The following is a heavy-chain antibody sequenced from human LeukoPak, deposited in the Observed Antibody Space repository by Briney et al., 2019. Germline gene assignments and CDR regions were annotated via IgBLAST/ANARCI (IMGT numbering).Heavy chain of an antibody. D-gene: IGHD5-24*01. CDR3: AQMGEMATSKEYYFDY. Sequence: GGSLRLSCAASGFTFSSHGMSWVRQAPGKGPEWVSYISSSGSTIYYADSVKGRFTISRDNAKNSLYLQMNSLRAEDTAVYYCAQMGEMATSKEYYFDYWGQGTLVTVSS. CDR2: ISSSGSTI. V-gene: IGHV3-48*04. CDR1: GFTFSSHG. J-gene: IGHJ4*02.